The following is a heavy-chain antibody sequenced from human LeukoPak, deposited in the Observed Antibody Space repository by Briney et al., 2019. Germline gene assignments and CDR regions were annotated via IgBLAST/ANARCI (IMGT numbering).Heavy chain of an antibody. Sequence: GGSLRLSCAASGFTFSSYWMSWVRQAPGKGLEWVSAISGSGGSTYYADSVKGRFTISRDNSKNTLYLQMNSLRAEDTAVYYCAKVKRGAGYNWFDPWGQGTLVTVSS. J-gene: IGHJ5*02. CDR3: AKVKRGAGYNWFDP. CDR2: ISGSGGST. CDR1: GFTFSSYW. D-gene: IGHD1-26*01. V-gene: IGHV3-23*01.